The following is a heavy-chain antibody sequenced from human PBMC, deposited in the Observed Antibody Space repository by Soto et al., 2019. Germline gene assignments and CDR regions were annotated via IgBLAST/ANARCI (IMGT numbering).Heavy chain of an antibody. J-gene: IGHJ4*02. CDR1: GFTFSDYY. CDR2: ISSTGNTV. D-gene: IGHD2-2*01. Sequence: GGSLRLSCAASGFTFSDYYMTWIRQAPGKGLEWVSYISSTGNTVYYADSLKGRFTISRDNAKNSLYLQMNSLRAEDTAMYYCARDRNVVVVPALYFDSWGQGTLVTVSS. V-gene: IGHV3-11*01. CDR3: ARDRNVVVVPALYFDS.